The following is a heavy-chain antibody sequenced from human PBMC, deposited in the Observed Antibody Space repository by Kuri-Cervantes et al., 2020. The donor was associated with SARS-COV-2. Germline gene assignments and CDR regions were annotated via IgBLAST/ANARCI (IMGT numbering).Heavy chain of an antibody. D-gene: IGHD1-1*01. V-gene: IGHV3-66*01. CDR3: ARYGAVERDYYYYYGTDV. CDR1: GFTVSSNY. CDR2: IYSGGST. Sequence: GESLKISCAASGFTVSSNYMSWVRQAPGKGLEWVSVIYSGGSTYYADSVKGRFTISRDNSKNTLYLQMNSLRAEDTAVYYCARYGAVERDYYYYYGTDVWGQGTMVTVSS. J-gene: IGHJ6*02.